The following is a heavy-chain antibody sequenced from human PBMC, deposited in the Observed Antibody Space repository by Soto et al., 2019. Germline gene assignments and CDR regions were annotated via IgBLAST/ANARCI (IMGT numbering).Heavy chain of an antibody. CDR3: AISYGDYALRAFDI. V-gene: IGHV1-69*12. J-gene: IGHJ3*02. Sequence: QVQLVQSGAEVKKPGSSVKVSCKASGGTFSSYAISWVRQAPGQGLEWMGGIIPIFGTANYAQKFQGRVTXXAXEXXSTAYMELSSLRSEDTAVYYCAISYGDYALRAFDIWGQGTMVTVSS. CDR2: IIPIFGTA. D-gene: IGHD4-17*01. CDR1: GGTFSSYA.